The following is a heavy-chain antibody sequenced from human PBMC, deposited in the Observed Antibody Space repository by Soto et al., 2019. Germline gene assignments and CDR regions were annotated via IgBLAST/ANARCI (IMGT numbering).Heavy chain of an antibody. D-gene: IGHD1-20*01. Sequence: GGSLRLSCAASGFTFSNAWMSWVRQTPGKGLEWVGRIKSKTDAETTDYAAPVKGRFTISRDDSKNALYLQMNSLKTEDTAVYYCTTLYQGISNWGQGTLVTVSS. CDR1: GFTFSNAW. CDR3: TTLYQGISN. CDR2: IKSKTDAETT. J-gene: IGHJ4*02. V-gene: IGHV3-15*01.